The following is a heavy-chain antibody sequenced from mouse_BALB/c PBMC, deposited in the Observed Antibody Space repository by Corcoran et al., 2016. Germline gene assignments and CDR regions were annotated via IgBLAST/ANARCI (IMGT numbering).Heavy chain of an antibody. V-gene: IGHV14-3*02. CDR1: GFNIKDTY. J-gene: IGHJ4*01. CDR2: IDPANGNT. D-gene: IGHD2-3*01. Sequence: EVQLQQSGAELVKPGASVKLSCTASGFNIKDTYMHWVKQRPEQGLEWIGRIDPANGNTKYDPKFQGKATITADTSSNTAYLQLSSLTSEDTAVYYCASYDGYYGGAMDYWGQGPSVTVSS. CDR3: ASYDGYYGGAMDY.